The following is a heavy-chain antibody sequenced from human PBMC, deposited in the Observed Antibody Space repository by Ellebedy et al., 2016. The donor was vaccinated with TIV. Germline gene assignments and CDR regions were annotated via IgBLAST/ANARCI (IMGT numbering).Heavy chain of an antibody. J-gene: IGHJ6*02. CDR2: IGNTGDT. V-gene: IGHV3-13*01. CDR1: GFTFRSYD. CDR3: ARCHGGNYYFYGMDV. Sequence: PGGSLRLSCAASGFTFRSYDMHWVRQAPGKGLEWVSAIGNTGDTHYPGSVKGRFTISRDNMGDSLYLQMNSLTAGDTGVYYCARCHGGNYYFYGMDVWGQGTTVTVSS. D-gene: IGHD4-23*01.